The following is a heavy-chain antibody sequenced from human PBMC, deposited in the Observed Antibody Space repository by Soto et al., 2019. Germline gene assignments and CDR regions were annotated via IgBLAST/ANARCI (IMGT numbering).Heavy chain of an antibody. CDR1: GFTFSSYA. CDR3: ARDWTDSSGYYYDFRRQYDLGPTDY. J-gene: IGHJ4*02. D-gene: IGHD3-22*01. Sequence: GGSLRLSCAASGFTFSSYAMHWVRQAPGKGLEWVAVISYDGSNKYYADSVKGRFTISRDNSKNTLYLQMNSLRAEDTAVYYCARDWTDSSGYYYDFRRQYDLGPTDYWGQGTLVTVSS. V-gene: IGHV3-30-3*01. CDR2: ISYDGSNK.